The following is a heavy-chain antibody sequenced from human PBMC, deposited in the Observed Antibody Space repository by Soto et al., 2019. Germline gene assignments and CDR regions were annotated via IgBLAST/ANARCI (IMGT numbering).Heavy chain of an antibody. CDR2: ISYDGSNK. Sequence: GGSLRLSCAASGFTFSSYGMHWVRQAPGKGLEWVAVISYDGSNKYYADSVKGRFTISRDNSKNTLYLQMNSLRAEDTAVYYCGTDYGGSSGYYYGMDVWGQGTTVTVSS. CDR1: GFTFSSYG. J-gene: IGHJ6*02. V-gene: IGHV3-30*03. CDR3: GTDYGGSSGYYYGMDV. D-gene: IGHD6-13*01.